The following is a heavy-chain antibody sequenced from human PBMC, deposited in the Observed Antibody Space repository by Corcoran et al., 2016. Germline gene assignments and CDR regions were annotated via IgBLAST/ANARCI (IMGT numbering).Heavy chain of an antibody. J-gene: IGHJ2*01. V-gene: IGHV1-69*06. CDR3: ARVMRGYCSSTSCYRWYFDL. D-gene: IGHD2-2*01. Sequence: QVQLVQSGAEVKKPGSSVKVSCKASGGTFSSYAISWVRQAPGQGLEWMGGIIPIFGTANYAQKFQGRVTITADKSTSTAYMELSSLRSEDTAVYYCARVMRGYCSSTSCYRWYFDLWGRGTLVTVSS. CDR2: IIPIFGTA. CDR1: GGTFSSYA.